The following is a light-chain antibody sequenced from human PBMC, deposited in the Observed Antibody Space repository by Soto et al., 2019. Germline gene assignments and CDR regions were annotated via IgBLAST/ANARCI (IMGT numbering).Light chain of an antibody. CDR2: AAS. Sequence: DIQLTQSPSSLSASLGDRVTISCRASQNIDNYLHWYQQKSGKAPEALIYAASSLRDGVSSRFSGSGYGTEFTLTINNLRPEDFATYYCQQSSSSPPITFGQGTRLDI. CDR3: QQSSSSPPIT. CDR1: QNIDNY. V-gene: IGKV1-39*01. J-gene: IGKJ5*01.